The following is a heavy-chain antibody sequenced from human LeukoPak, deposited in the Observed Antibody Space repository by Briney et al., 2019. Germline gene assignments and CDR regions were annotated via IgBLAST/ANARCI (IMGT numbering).Heavy chain of an antibody. J-gene: IGHJ6*02. CDR2: ISSSSSTI. Sequence: GGSLRLSCAASGFTFSSYSMNWVRQAPGKGLEWVSYISSSSSTIYYADSVKGRFTISRDNAKNSLYLQMNSLRAEDTAVYYCARDSDYGGYEGELYYYGMDVWGQGTTVTVSS. V-gene: IGHV3-48*01. CDR1: GFTFSSYS. CDR3: ARDSDYGGYEGELYYYGMDV. D-gene: IGHD4-17*01.